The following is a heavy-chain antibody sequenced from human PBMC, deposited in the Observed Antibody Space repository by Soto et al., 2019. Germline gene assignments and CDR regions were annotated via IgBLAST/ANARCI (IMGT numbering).Heavy chain of an antibody. Sequence: EVQLLESGGGLVQPGGSLRLSCAASGFTFSSYAMSWVRQAPGKGLEWVSAISGSGGSTYYADSVKGRFTISRDNSKNXLXXQMNSLRAEDTAVYYCAKMDVAPAGTYYYYYGMDVWGQGTTVTVSS. V-gene: IGHV3-23*01. D-gene: IGHD6-19*01. CDR1: GFTFSSYA. J-gene: IGHJ6*02. CDR2: ISGSGGST. CDR3: AKMDVAPAGTYYYYYGMDV.